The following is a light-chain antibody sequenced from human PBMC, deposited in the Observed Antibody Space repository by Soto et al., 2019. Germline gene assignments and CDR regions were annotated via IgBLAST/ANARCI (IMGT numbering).Light chain of an antibody. CDR2: AAS. Sequence: IHLTNTHPSLPSPIFHRVTHTRLASQGISSHLAWYQQKPGKAPKLLIYAASTLHSGVPSRFSGSGSGTDFTLTISSLQPEDFATYYCQQLNSYPWTFGQGSKVDIK. CDR1: QGISSH. CDR3: QQLNSYPWT. J-gene: IGKJ1*01. V-gene: IGKV1-9*01.